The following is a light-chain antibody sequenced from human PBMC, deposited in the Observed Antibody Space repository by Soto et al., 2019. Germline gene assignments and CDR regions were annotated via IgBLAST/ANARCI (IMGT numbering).Light chain of an antibody. CDR2: WAS. CDR3: QQYYSTPYT. V-gene: IGKV4-1*01. Sequence: DIVMTQSPDSLAVSLGERATINCKSSRGVLYSSNTKNYLAWYQQKPGQPPKLLIYWASTRESGVPDRFSGSGSGTDFTLTISSLQAEDVAVYYCQQYYSTPYTFGQGTKVDIK. J-gene: IGKJ2*01. CDR1: RGVLYSSNTKNY.